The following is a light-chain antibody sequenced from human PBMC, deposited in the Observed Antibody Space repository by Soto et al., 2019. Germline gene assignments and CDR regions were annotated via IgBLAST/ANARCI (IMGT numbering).Light chain of an antibody. Sequence: EIVMTQSPATLSVSPGERATLSCRASQSVSSNLAWYPQKPFPAPSLLIYGASTRATGNPARFSGSGSGTEFTLTISSLQSEDFAVYYCQQYNNWTPYTFGQGTKLEIK. CDR1: QSVSSN. V-gene: IGKV3-15*01. CDR3: QQYNNWTPYT. CDR2: GAS. J-gene: IGKJ2*01.